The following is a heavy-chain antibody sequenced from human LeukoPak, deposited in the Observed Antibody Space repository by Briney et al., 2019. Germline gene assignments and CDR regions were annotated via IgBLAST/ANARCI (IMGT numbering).Heavy chain of an antibody. J-gene: IGHJ6*02. CDR3: ARGRFNYGWGMDV. Sequence: GGSLRLSCAASGFTFSAYGMNWVRQAPGKGLEWVSSMSGSPNYEQYADPVKDRFIIFRDNAENSVYLQMNNLRDEDTAVYYCARGRFNYGWGMDVWGQGTTVIVSS. CDR2: MSGSPNYE. D-gene: IGHD5-18*01. CDR1: GFTFSAYG. V-gene: IGHV3-21*01.